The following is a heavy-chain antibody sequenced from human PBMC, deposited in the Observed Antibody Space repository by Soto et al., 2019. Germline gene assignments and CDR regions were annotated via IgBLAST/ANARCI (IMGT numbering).Heavy chain of an antibody. J-gene: IGHJ4*02. CDR2: INPSGGRT. CDR3: AGLYHYDSSGYYDY. V-gene: IGHV1-46*01. D-gene: IGHD3-22*01. CDR1: GNSFTTYY. Sequence: EASVKVSCKAPGNSFTTYYMHWVRQAPGQGLEWMGIINPSGGRTTYAQKFQGRVTMTRDTSTSTFHMELSSLTSEDTAVYYCAGLYHYDSSGYYDYWGQGTLVTVS.